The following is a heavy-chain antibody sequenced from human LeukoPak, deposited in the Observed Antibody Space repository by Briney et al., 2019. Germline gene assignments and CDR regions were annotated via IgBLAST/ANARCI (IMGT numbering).Heavy chain of an antibody. J-gene: IGHJ4*02. CDR2: MVPGDSDT. V-gene: IGHV5-51*01. CDR3: ARRQGCSSTSCPPDY. Sequence: ESLKISCRGSGYSFTTYWIGWVRQMPGKGLEWMGIMVPGDSDTRYSPSFQGQVTMSADKSINTAYLQWSSLKASDTAMYYCARRQGCSSTSCPPDYWGQGTLVTVSS. D-gene: IGHD2-2*01. CDR1: GYSFTTYW.